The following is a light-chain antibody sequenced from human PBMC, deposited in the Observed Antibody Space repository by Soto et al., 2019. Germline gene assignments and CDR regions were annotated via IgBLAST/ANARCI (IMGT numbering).Light chain of an antibody. J-gene: IGKJ1*01. V-gene: IGKV1-5*03. CDR3: QQYNTFWT. Sequence: IQTPQSRSTLSASLGERVTITFRASQNIYTWLAWYQQKPGKAPKLLIYEASSLETGVPSRFSGSGSGTEFTLTISSLQPDDFATYYCQQYNTFWTFGQGAKVDI. CDR2: EAS. CDR1: QNIYTW.